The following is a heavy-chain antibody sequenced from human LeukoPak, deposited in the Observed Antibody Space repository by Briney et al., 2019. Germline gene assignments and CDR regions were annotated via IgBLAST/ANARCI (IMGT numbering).Heavy chain of an antibody. D-gene: IGHD4-17*01. CDR1: GFTFSSYS. CDR3: ARGGDDYGDYVTRD. CDR2: ISSSSYI. Sequence: GSLRLSCAASGFTFSSYSMNWVRQAPGKGLEWVSSISSSSYIYYADSVKGRFTISRDNAKNSLYLQMNSLRAEDTAVYYCARGGDDYGDYVTRDWGQGTLVTVSS. V-gene: IGHV3-21*01. J-gene: IGHJ4*02.